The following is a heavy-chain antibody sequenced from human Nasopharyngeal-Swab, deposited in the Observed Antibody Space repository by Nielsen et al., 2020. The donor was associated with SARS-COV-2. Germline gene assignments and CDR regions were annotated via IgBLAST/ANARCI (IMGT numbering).Heavy chain of an antibody. Sequence: WVRQATGQGLEWMGCIGAYNGNTNYAQKFQGRVTMTRDTSTSTVYMELSSLRSEDTALYYCSRDRLLIAVAGTIPAYYFYYGMDVWGQGTTVTVSS. J-gene: IGHJ6*02. CDR3: SRDRLLIAVAGTIPAYYFYYGMDV. CDR2: IGAYNGNT. V-gene: IGHV1-18*01. D-gene: IGHD6-19*01.